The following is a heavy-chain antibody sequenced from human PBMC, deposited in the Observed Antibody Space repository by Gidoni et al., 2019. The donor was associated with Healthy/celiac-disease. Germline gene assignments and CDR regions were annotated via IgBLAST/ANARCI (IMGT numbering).Heavy chain of an antibody. CDR1: GGTFRSYA. CDR2: IIPIFGTA. D-gene: IGHD6-6*01. CDR3: ARSRDYSSSVNSEYYFDY. Sequence: QVQLVQSGAEVKKPGSSVKVSCKASGGTFRSYAISWVRQAPGQGLEWMGGIIPIFGTANYAQKFQGRVTITADESTSTAYMELSSLRSEDTAVYYCARSRDYSSSVNSEYYFDYWGQGTLVTVSS. V-gene: IGHV1-69*01. J-gene: IGHJ4*02.